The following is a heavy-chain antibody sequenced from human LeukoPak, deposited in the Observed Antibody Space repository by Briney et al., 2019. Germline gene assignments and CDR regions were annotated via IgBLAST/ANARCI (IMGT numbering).Heavy chain of an antibody. Sequence: ASVKVSCKASGGTFSSYAISWVRQAPGQGLEWMGGIIPIFGTANYAQKFQGRVTITTDESTSTAYMELSSLRSEDTAVYYCAREEGDCSSTSCYYDGQDGYYMDVWGKGTTVTVSS. CDR3: AREEGDCSSTSCYYDGQDGYYMDV. V-gene: IGHV1-69*05. CDR1: GGTFSSYA. CDR2: IIPIFGTA. J-gene: IGHJ6*03. D-gene: IGHD2-2*01.